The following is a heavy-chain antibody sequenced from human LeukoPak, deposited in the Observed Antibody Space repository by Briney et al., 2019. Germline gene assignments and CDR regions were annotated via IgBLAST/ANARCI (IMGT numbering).Heavy chain of an antibody. CDR3: ARADSSSWYGF. D-gene: IGHD6-13*01. Sequence: GGSLRLSCAASGFTFSRYWMSWLRQAPGKGLEWVANIKQDGSEKYYVDSVEGRFTISRDNAKNSLSLQMNSPRAEDTAVYYCARADSSSWYGFWGQGTLVTVSS. CDR2: IKQDGSEK. CDR1: GFTFSRYW. J-gene: IGHJ4*02. V-gene: IGHV3-7*01.